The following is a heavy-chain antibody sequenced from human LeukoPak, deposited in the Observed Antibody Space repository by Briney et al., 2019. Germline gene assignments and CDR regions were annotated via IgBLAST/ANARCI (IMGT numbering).Heavy chain of an antibody. CDR2: IYYSGST. Sequence: SETLSLTCTVSGGSITISSYYWGWIRQPPGKGLEWIGSIYYSGSTYYSPSLKSRVTISVDTSKNQFSLKLSSVTAADTAVYYCARSTYCSGGSCSHNWFDPWGQGTLVTVSS. D-gene: IGHD2-15*01. CDR3: ARSTYCSGGSCSHNWFDP. V-gene: IGHV4-39*07. CDR1: GGSITISSYY. J-gene: IGHJ5*02.